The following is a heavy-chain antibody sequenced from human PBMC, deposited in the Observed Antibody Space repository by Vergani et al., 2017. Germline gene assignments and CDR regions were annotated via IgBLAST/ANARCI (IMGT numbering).Heavy chain of an antibody. CDR2: ISSSSSYI. CDR1: GFTFSSYS. J-gene: IGHJ4*02. D-gene: IGHD3-16*01. CDR3: ACDSDGGG. Sequence: EVQLVESGGGLVKPGGSLRLSCAASGFTFSSYSMNWVRQAPGKGLEWVSSISSSSSYIYYADSVKVRFTISRDNAKNSLYLQMNSLRAEDTGVYYGACDSDGGGWGQGTLVTVSS. V-gene: IGHV3-21*01.